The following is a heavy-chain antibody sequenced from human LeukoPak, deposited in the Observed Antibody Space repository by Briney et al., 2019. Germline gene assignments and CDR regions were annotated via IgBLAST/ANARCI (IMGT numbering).Heavy chain of an antibody. V-gene: IGHV4-59*08. D-gene: IGHD3-10*01. J-gene: IGHJ1*01. CDR3: ARYGSGSYSDDHFQH. CDR2: IYYTGGT. CDR1: GGSMRTYY. Sequence: SETLSLTCTVSGGSMRTYYWSWIRQPPGKGLEWVGCIYYTGGTKYNPSLKSRVTISVDTSKNQFSLKLTSVTAADTAVYYCARYGSGSYSDDHFQHWGQGTLVTVSS.